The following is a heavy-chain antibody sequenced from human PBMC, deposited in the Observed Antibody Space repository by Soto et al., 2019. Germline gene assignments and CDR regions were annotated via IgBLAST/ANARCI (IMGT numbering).Heavy chain of an antibody. D-gene: IGHD5-12*01. CDR1: GGSISSYY. CDR3: AGNSGYDPYYFDY. Sequence: SETLSLTCTVSGGSISSYYWSWIRQPPGKGLEWIGYIYYSGSTNYNPSLKSRVTISEDTSKNQFSLKLSSVTAADTAVYYCAGNSGYDPYYFDYWGQGTLVTVSS. CDR2: IYYSGST. V-gene: IGHV4-59*08. J-gene: IGHJ4*02.